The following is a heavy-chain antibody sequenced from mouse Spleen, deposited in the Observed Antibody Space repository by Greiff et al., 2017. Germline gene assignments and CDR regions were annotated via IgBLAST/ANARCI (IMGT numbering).Heavy chain of an antibody. CDR1: GYTFTDYE. V-gene: IGHV1-15*01. CDR2: IDPETGGT. CDR3: TRDYGYDDWFAY. J-gene: IGHJ3*01. D-gene: IGHD2-2*01. Sequence: QVQLQQSGAELVRPGASVTLSCKASGYTFTDYEMHWVKQTPVHGLEWIGAIDPETGGTAYNQKFKGKAILTADKSSSTAYMELRSLTSEDSAVYYCTRDYGYDDWFAYWGQGTLVTVSA.